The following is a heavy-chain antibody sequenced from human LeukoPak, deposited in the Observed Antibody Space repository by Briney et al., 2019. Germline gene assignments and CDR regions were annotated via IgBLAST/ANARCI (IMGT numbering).Heavy chain of an antibody. CDR3: AILDAEMTTVTTGWFDP. CDR1: GGSISSSSYY. D-gene: IGHD4-17*01. J-gene: IGHJ5*02. Sequence: SETLSLTCTVSGGSISSSSYYWGWIRQPPGKGLEWIGRIYYSGSTYYNPSLKSRVTISVDTSKNQFSLKLSSVTAADTAVYYCAILDAEMTTVTTGWFDPWGQGTLVTVSS. V-gene: IGHV4-39*07. CDR2: IYYSGST.